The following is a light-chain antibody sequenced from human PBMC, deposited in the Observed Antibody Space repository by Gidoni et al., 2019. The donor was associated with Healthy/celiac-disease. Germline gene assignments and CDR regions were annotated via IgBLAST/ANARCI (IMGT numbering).Light chain of an antibody. CDR2: DAS. Sequence: EIVLTQSPATLSLSPGERATLPCRASQSVSSYLAWYQQQPGQAPRLLIYDASNRATDIPARLSGSGSGTDFILTISSLEPEDFAVYSCQQRSNWPPEGTFGPGTKVDIK. J-gene: IGKJ3*01. CDR3: QQRSNWPPEGT. V-gene: IGKV3-11*01. CDR1: QSVSSY.